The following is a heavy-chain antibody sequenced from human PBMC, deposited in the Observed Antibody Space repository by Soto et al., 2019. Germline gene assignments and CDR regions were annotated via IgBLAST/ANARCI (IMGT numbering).Heavy chain of an antibody. J-gene: IGHJ4*02. CDR2: IYYSGST. V-gene: IGHV4-59*01. CDR3: ARIFRARGYFDY. Sequence: SETLCLTCTVSGGSISSYYWSWIRQPPGKGLEWIGYIYYSGSTNYNPSLKSRVTISVDTSKNQFSLKLSSVTAADTAVYYCARIFRARGYFDYWGQGTLVTVSS. CDR1: GGSISSYY.